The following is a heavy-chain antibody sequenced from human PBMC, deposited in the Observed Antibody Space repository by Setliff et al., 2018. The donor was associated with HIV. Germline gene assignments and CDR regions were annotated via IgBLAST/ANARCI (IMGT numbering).Heavy chain of an antibody. Sequence: SETLSLTCAVCGESFSGHHCSWIRQPPGKGLEWIGSIYYSGSTYYNPSLKSRVTISVDTSKNQFSLKLSSVTAADTAVYYCARHYNVNYYVRKDFDYWGQGTLVTVSS. D-gene: IGHD1-26*01. V-gene: IGHV4-39*01. CDR3: ARHYNVNYYVRKDFDY. J-gene: IGHJ4*02. CDR1: GESFSGHH. CDR2: IYYSGST.